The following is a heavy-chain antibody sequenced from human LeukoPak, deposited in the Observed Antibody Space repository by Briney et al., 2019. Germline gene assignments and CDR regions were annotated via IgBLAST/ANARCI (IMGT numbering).Heavy chain of an antibody. J-gene: IGHJ4*02. CDR1: GFTFSTYG. CDR2: ISYGGTNK. Sequence: GGSLRLSCAASGFTFSTYGMHWVRQAPGRGLEWVAVISYGGTNKYYTDSVKGRFTISRDNSKNTLYLQMNSLRPEDTAVFYCAKDSLAGYLRGYFDDWGQGTQVTVSS. V-gene: IGHV3-30*18. CDR3: AKDSLAGYLRGYFDD. D-gene: IGHD3-9*01.